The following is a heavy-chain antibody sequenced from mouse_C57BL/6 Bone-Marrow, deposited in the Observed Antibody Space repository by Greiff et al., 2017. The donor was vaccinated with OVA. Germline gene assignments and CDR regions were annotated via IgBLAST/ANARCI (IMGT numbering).Heavy chain of an antibody. V-gene: IGHV1-82*01. CDR3: ARNDYDGVDY. J-gene: IGHJ2*01. D-gene: IGHD2-4*01. Sequence: VQLQQSGPELVKPGASVKISCKASGYAFSSSWMNWVKQRPGKGLEWIGRIYPGDGDTNYNGKFKGKATLTADKSSSTAYMQLSSLTSEDSAVYFCARNDYDGVDYWGQGTTLTVSS. CDR2: IYPGDGDT. CDR1: GYAFSSSW.